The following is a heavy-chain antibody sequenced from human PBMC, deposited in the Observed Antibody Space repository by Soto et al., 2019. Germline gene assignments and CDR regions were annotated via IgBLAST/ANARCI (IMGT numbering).Heavy chain of an antibody. J-gene: IGHJ4*02. CDR2: IKSDGTEK. V-gene: IGHV3-7*03. CDR3: AGGRWDCWSGYSGGRFDY. CDR1: GFTFRNYY. D-gene: IGHD3-3*01. Sequence: PGGSLRLSCAASGFTFRNYYMNWVRQAPGKGLEWVAKIKSDGTEKYYVDSVKGRFTISRDNAENSLYLQMNSLRAEDTAVYYCAGGRWDCWSGYSGGRFDYWGQGTLVTVSS.